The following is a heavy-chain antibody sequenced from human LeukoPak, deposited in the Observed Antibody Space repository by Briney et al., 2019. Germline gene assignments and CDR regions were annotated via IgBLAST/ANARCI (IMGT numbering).Heavy chain of an antibody. V-gene: IGHV4-4*09. CDR1: GDSSSFYY. D-gene: IGHD5-12*01. CDR2: IDSSGST. J-gene: IGHJ4*02. CDR3: ASGSGWLPFN. Sequence: SETLSLTCSVSGDSSSFYYWSGLRQTPEKGLEWIGLIDSSGSTNYNPSLKSRLTMSVDTSNSHFSLKLNSVTAADTALYYCASGSGWLPFNWGQGTLVTVSS.